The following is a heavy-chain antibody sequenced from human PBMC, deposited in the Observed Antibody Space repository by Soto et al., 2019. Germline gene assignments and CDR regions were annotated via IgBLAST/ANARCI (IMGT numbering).Heavy chain of an antibody. CDR2: ISSSSSYI. D-gene: IGHD2-15*01. J-gene: IGHJ5*02. Sequence: LRLSCAASGFTFSSYSMNWVRQAPGKGLEWVSSISSSSSYIYYADSVKGRFTISRDNAKNSLYLQMNSLRAEDTAVYYCAREGVVVAATEYNWFDPWGQGTLVTVSS. CDR1: GFTFSSYS. V-gene: IGHV3-21*01. CDR3: AREGVVVAATEYNWFDP.